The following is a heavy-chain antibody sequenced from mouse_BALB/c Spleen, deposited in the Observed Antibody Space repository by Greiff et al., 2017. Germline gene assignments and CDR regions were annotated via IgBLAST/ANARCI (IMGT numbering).Heavy chain of an antibody. J-gene: IGHJ1*01. D-gene: IGHD2-10*01. CDR1: GYSITSDYA. V-gene: IGHV3-2*02. CDR2: ISYSGST. CDR3: ARGRAYYGYFDV. Sequence: EVKLQESGPGLVKPSQSLSLTCTVTGYSITSDYAWNWIRQFPGNKLEWMGYISYSGSTSYNPSLKSRISITRDTSKNQFFLQLNSVTTEDTATYYCARGRAYYGYFDVWGAGTTVTVSS.